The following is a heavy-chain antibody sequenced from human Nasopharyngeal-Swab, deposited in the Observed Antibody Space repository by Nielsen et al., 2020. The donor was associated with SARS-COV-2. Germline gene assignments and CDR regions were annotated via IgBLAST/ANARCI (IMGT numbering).Heavy chain of an antibody. CDR3: ARGGSSFPFDY. CDR1: GFTLSSYE. Sequence: GESLKISCAASGFTLSSYEMNWVRQAAGKGLEWVANIKQDGSGSYYVDSVKGRFTISRDDANNSLYLQMNSLRAGDTGVYYCARGGSSFPFDYWGPGTLVTVSS. V-gene: IGHV3-7*01. CDR2: IKQDGSGS. D-gene: IGHD6-13*01. J-gene: IGHJ4*02.